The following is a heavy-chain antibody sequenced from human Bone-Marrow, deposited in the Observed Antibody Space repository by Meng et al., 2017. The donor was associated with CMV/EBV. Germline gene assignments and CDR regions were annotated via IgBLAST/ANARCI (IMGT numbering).Heavy chain of an antibody. CDR3: ARDGTYYDFWSGYYTGILDY. CDR1: GFTFSSYA. J-gene: IGHJ4*02. CDR2: ISYDGSNK. D-gene: IGHD3-3*01. V-gene: IGHV3-30*04. Sequence: GGSLRLSCAASGFTFSSYAMHWVRQAPGKGLEWVAVISYDGSNKYYADSVKGRFTISRDNSKNTLYLQMNSLRAEDTAVYYCARDGTYYDFWSGYYTGILDYWDQGTLVTVSS.